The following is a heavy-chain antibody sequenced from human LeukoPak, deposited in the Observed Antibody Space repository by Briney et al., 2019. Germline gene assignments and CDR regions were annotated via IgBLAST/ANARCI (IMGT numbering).Heavy chain of an antibody. D-gene: IGHD6-13*01. CDR1: GFTFSNYG. Sequence: GRSLRLSCAASGFTFSNYGMHWVRQAPGKGLEWVAVIWYDGSYKYYADSVKGRFTIPRDKSKNTLHLQMNSLRAEDTAVYYCAKATTIAAAGYFDYWGQGTLVTVSS. CDR3: AKATTIAAAGYFDY. V-gene: IGHV3-33*03. J-gene: IGHJ4*02. CDR2: IWYDGSYK.